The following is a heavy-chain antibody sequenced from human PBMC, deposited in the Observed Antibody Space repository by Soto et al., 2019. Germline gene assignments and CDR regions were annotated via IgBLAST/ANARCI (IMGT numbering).Heavy chain of an antibody. V-gene: IGHV3-11*05. D-gene: IGHD6-13*01. Sequence: GGSLRLSCAASGFTFSDYYMSWIRQAPGKGLEWVSYISSSSSYTNYADSVKGRFTISRDNAKNSLYLQMNSLRAEDTAVYYCARESSSWYLYFQHWGQGTLVTVSS. CDR2: ISSSSSYT. CDR3: ARESSSWYLYFQH. J-gene: IGHJ1*01. CDR1: GFTFSDYY.